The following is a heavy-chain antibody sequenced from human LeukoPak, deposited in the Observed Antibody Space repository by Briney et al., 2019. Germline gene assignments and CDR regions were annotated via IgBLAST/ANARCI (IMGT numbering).Heavy chain of an antibody. CDR1: GITFSSYA. CDR2: IRGSGGST. V-gene: IGHV3-23*01. D-gene: IGHD1-1*01. Sequence: GGSLRLSCAVSGITFSSYAMSWVRQAPGKGLEWVAAIRGSGGSTYYADSVKGRFTISRDNSENTLYLQMNNLRAEDTDVYCCVKMEGGRDYWGQGALVTVSS. CDR3: VKMEGGRDY. J-gene: IGHJ4*02.